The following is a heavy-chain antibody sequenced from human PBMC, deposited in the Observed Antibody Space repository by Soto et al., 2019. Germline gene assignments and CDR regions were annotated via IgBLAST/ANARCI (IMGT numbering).Heavy chain of an antibody. CDR3: AREGDGNCSTTSCYNGWFDP. D-gene: IGHD2-2*01. V-gene: IGHV3-7*01. CDR1: GCTLSSYW. Sequence: EVQLVESGGGLVQPGGSLRLSCAASGCTLSSYWMSWVRQAPGKGLEWVANIKQDGSDKYYVDSVRGRFTVSRDNAKNSLYLQMKSLRAEDTAVYYCAREGDGNCSTTSCYNGWFDPWGQGTLVTVSS. CDR2: IKQDGSDK. J-gene: IGHJ5*02.